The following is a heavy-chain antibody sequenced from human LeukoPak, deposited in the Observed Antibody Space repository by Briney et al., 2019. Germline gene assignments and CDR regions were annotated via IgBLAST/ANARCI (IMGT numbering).Heavy chain of an antibody. CDR3: AHLVVTIDWRSYFDY. Sequence: SGPTLLQPTQTLTLTCTFSDFSLSTPGMGVGWIRQPPGKALEWLSFIYYNDDKRYSPSLRSRLTITRDTSKNQVVLAMTNMDPVDTATYYCAHLVVTIDWRSYFDYWGQGALVTVSS. D-gene: IGHD3-9*01. J-gene: IGHJ4*02. V-gene: IGHV2-5*01. CDR1: DFSLSTPGMG. CDR2: IYYNDDK.